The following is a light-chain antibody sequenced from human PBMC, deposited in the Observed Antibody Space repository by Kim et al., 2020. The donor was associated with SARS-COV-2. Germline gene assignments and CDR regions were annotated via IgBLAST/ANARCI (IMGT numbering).Light chain of an antibody. CDR2: AAP. J-gene: IGKJ3*01. CDR1: VRTIGS. Sequence: VGERVSIALRGSVRTIGSLSWYKQKPGGTPKALIFAAPALRTGVSTRCSGGGSGTNFSLTICGLQPENVATYNCVKNMAAPCTFAPGTKMDIK. V-gene: IGKV1-27*01. CDR3: VKNMAAPCT.